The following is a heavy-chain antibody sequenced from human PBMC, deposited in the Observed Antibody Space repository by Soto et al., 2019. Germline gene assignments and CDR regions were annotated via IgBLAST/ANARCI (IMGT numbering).Heavy chain of an antibody. Sequence: QVQLQESGPGLVKPSQTLSLTCTVSGGSISSGGYYWSWIRQHPGKGLEWIGYIYYSGSTYYKPSLKSRVTLSVATSKNQSSLKLSSVTAADTAVYYCASRIAAAGPYWYFDLWGRGTLVTVSS. CDR3: ASRIAAAGPYWYFDL. V-gene: IGHV4-31*03. J-gene: IGHJ2*01. D-gene: IGHD6-13*01. CDR1: GGSISSGGYY. CDR2: IYYSGST.